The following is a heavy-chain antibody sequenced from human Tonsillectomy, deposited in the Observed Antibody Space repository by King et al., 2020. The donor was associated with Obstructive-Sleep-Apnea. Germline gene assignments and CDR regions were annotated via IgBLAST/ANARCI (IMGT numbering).Heavy chain of an antibody. CDR2: ISYDGSNK. CDR3: AKDRDNYYGSGIIKSNYYYYYGMDV. CDR1: GLSFSTND. J-gene: IGHJ6*02. D-gene: IGHD3-10*01. V-gene: IGHV3-30*18. Sequence: VQLVESGGGVVQPGRSLRLSCAASGLSFSTNDIHWVRQAPGKGLEWVAVISYDGSNKYYADSVKGRFTISRDNSKNTLYLQMNGLRAEDTAVYYCAKDRDNYYGSGIIKSNYYYYYGMDVWGQGTTVTVSS.